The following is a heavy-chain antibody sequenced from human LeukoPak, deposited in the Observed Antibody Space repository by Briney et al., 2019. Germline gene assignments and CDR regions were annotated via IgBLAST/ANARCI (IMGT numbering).Heavy chain of an antibody. V-gene: IGHV3-7*03. CDR2: IKQDGSEK. J-gene: IGHJ4*02. CDR3: ARGGYDILTGYYTDFDY. CDR1: GFTFSNSW. Sequence: PGGSLRLSCAVSGFTFSNSWMYWVRQAPGKGLEWVADIKQDGSEKYYVDSVKGRFTISRDNAKNSLYLQMNSLRAEDTALYYCARGGYDILTGYYTDFDYWGQGTLVTVSS. D-gene: IGHD3-9*01.